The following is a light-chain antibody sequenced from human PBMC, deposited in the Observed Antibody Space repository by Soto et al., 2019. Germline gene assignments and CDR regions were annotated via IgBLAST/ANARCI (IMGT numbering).Light chain of an antibody. CDR3: LLAYGGAYV. Sequence: QAVVTQEPSLTVSPGETVTLTCASTTGAVTGDYYPNWFQQKPGQAPRTLIYRATNRYSWTPARFSGSLLGGKAALTLSAVQPEDEADYYCLLAYGGAYVFGSGTKVTVL. CDR2: RAT. CDR1: TGAVTGDYY. J-gene: IGLJ1*01. V-gene: IGLV7-43*01.